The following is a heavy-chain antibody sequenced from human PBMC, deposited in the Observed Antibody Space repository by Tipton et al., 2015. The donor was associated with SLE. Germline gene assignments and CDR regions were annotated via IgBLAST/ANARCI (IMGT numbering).Heavy chain of an antibody. V-gene: IGHV4-59*11. CDR2: IYYSGST. D-gene: IGHD4-17*01. Sequence: LRLSCTVSGGSISSHYWSWIRQPPGKGLEWIGYIYYSGSTNYNPSLKSRVTISADTSKNQFSLKLSSVTAADTAVYYCARDLREYGDAHFDYWGQGTLVTVSS. CDR3: ARDLREYGDAHFDY. J-gene: IGHJ4*02. CDR1: GGSISSHY.